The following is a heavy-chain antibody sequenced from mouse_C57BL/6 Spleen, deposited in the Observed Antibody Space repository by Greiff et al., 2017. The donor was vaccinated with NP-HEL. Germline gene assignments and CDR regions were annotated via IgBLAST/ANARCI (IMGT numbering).Heavy chain of an antibody. V-gene: IGHV1-15*01. CDR3: TRAYYSNFFDY. CDR1: GYTFTDYE. Sequence: VQLQQSGAELVRPGASVTLSCKASGYTFTDYEMHWVKQTPVHSLEWIGAIDPETGGTAYNQKFKGKAILTADKSSSTAYMELRSLTSEDSAVYYCTRAYYSNFFDYWGQGTTLTVSS. D-gene: IGHD2-5*01. CDR2: IDPETGGT. J-gene: IGHJ2*01.